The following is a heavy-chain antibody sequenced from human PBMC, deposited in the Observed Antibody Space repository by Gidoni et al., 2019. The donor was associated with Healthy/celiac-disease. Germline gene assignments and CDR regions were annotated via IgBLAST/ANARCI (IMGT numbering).Heavy chain of an antibody. CDR1: GFTFSSYG. J-gene: IGHJ6*04. V-gene: IGHV3-33*01. D-gene: IGHD1-26*01. CDR3: ARDRRRVGGSMDV. Sequence: QVQLVVSGGGVVQPGGALGLSCAGSGFTFSSYGMHWVRQAPGKGLEWVAVIWYDGSNKYYADSVKGRFTISRDNSKNTLYLQMNSLRAEDTAVYYCARDRRRVGGSMDVWGKGTTVTVSS. CDR2: IWYDGSNK.